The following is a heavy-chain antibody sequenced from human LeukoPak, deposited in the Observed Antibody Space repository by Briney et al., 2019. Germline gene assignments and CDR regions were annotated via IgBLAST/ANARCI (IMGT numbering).Heavy chain of an antibody. CDR2: IIPIFGTA. Sequence: GASVKVSCKASGGTFSSYAISWVRQAPGQGLEWMGGIIPIFGTANYAQKFQGRVTITTDESTSTAYMELSSLRSEDTAVYYCARDLGDGYNNWGQGTLVTVSS. CDR1: GGTFSSYA. CDR3: ARDLGDGYNN. J-gene: IGHJ4*02. V-gene: IGHV1-69*05. D-gene: IGHD5-24*01.